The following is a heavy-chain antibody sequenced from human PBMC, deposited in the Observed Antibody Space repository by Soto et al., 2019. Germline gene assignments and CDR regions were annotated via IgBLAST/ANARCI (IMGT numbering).Heavy chain of an antibody. V-gene: IGHV1-69*13. J-gene: IGHJ4*02. D-gene: IGHD3-9*01. CDR1: GGTFSSYA. Sequence: SVKVSCKASGGTFSSYAISWVRQAPGQGLEWMGGIIPIFGTANYAQKFQGRVTITADESTSTAYMELSSLRSEDTAVYYCAISRGHDILTGPPPDYWGQGTLVTVSS. CDR3: AISRGHDILTGPPPDY. CDR2: IIPIFGTA.